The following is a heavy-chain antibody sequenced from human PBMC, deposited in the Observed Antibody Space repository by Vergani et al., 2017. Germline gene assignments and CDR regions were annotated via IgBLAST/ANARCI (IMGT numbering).Heavy chain of an antibody. Sequence: QVQLQESGPGLVKPSQTLSLTCTVSGGSISSGSYYWSWIRQPAGKGLEWIGRIYTSGSTNYNPSLKSRVTMSVDTSKNQFSQKLSSVTAADTAVYYCARMGRGSPPYFDYWGQGTLVTVSS. J-gene: IGHJ4*02. CDR1: GGSISSGSYY. V-gene: IGHV4-61*02. CDR3: ARMGRGSPPYFDY. D-gene: IGHD1-26*01. CDR2: IYTSGST.